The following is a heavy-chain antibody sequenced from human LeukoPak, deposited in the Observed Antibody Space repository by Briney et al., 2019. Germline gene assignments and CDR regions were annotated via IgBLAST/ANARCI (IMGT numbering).Heavy chain of an antibody. CDR2: IYSGGST. CDR1: GFTVSSNY. CDR3: ARDRDANWFDP. V-gene: IGHV3-53*01. Sequence: GRSLRLSCAASGFTVSSNYMNWVRQAPGKGLEWVLVIYSGGSTYYADSVKGRFTISRDNSKNTLYLQMNSLRAEDTAVYYCARDRDANWFDPWGQGTLVTVSS. D-gene: IGHD3-10*01. J-gene: IGHJ5*02.